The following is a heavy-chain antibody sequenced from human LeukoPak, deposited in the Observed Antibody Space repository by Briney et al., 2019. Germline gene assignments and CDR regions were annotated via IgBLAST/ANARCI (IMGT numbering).Heavy chain of an antibody. D-gene: IGHD3-3*01. CDR1: GFTFSEYA. Sequence: GGSLRLSCAASGFTFSEYAMHWVRQAPGKGLEWVAVISYDGRQKYYGDSVKGRFTISRDNPKNTLYLQMNSLRDDDTAVYYCARVFLERLTSGYFDNWGQGTLVTVSP. V-gene: IGHV3-30-3*01. CDR2: ISYDGRQK. J-gene: IGHJ4*02. CDR3: ARVFLERLTSGYFDN.